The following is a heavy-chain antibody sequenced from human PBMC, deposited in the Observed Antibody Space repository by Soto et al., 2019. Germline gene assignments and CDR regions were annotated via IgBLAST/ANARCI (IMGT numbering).Heavy chain of an antibody. V-gene: IGHV4-30-4*01. CDR2: IYYSGST. J-gene: IGHJ6*02. CDR3: ARSSSARYYYYYGMDV. CDR1: GGSINSGDYY. Sequence: PSETLSLTCTVSGGSINSGDYYWSWIRQPPGKGLEWIGYIYYSGSTYYNPSLKSRVTISVDTSKNQFSLKLSSVTAADTAVYYCARSSSARYYYYYGMDVWGQWTTVTVSS. D-gene: IGHD6-6*01.